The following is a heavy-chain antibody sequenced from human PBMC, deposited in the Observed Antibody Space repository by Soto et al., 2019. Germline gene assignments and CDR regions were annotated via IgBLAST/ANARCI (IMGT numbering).Heavy chain of an antibody. CDR1: GGIFSTYA. CDR2: IIPLFGTP. D-gene: IGHD3-10*01. V-gene: IGHV1-69*01. J-gene: IGHJ4*02. CDR3: ARDRDDYGSGNYYNRIDF. Sequence: QVQLVQSGAEVKKPGSSVKVSCKASGGIFSTYAISWLRQAPGQGLEWMGGIIPLFGTPNYAQRFQGRVTLNADEYTSTAYRELSRLRSEDTAVYYCARDRDDYGSGNYYNRIDFWGQGTLVTVSS.